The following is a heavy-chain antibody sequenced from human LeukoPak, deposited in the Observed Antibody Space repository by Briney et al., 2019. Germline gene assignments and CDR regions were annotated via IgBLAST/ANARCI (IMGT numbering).Heavy chain of an antibody. CDR3: ARGGGPRYGGYYFDY. CDR1: GFTVSSNY. Sequence: GGSLRLSCAASGFTVSSNYMSWVRQAPGKGLEWVSVIYSGGSTYYGDSVKGRFTISRDNYKNSLYLQMNSLRAEDTAVYYCARGGGPRYGGYYFDYWGQGTLVTVSS. V-gene: IGHV3-53*01. J-gene: IGHJ4*02. D-gene: IGHD4-23*01. CDR2: IYSGGST.